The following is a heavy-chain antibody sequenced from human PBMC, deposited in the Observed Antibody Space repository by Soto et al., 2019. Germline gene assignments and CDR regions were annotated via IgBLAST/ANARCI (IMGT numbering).Heavy chain of an antibody. CDR3: AREKGYDVNYYYYYMDV. D-gene: IGHD3-3*01. V-gene: IGHV1-18*01. Sequence: QVQLVQSGAEVKKPGASVKVACKASGYTFTSYGISWVRQAPGQGLEWMGWISAYNDNRNYAQKVQGRVTLTTDTSTSTAYMELRSLRSDDTAVYYCAREKGYDVNYYYYYMDVWGKWTTVTVSS. CDR1: GYTFTSYG. CDR2: ISAYNDNR. J-gene: IGHJ6*03.